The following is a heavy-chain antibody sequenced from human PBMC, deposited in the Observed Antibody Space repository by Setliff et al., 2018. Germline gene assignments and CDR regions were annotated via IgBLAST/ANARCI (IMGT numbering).Heavy chain of an antibody. V-gene: IGHV3-48*01. D-gene: IGHD3-22*01. CDR1: GFSFANYG. CDR3: ARLALTGYDSSGYYYALDYYYYMDV. Sequence: PGGSLRLSCAASGFSFANYGMTWVRLAPGKGLEWISYISTSSSTIYNADSVKGRFTISRDNANHSLYLQMNSLRAEDTAVYYCARLALTGYDSSGYYYALDYYYYMDVWGKGTTVTVSS. CDR2: ISTSSSTI. J-gene: IGHJ6*03.